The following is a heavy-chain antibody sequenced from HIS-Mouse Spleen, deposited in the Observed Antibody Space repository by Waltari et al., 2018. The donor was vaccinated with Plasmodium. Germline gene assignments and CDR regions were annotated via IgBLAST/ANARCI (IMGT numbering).Heavy chain of an antibody. D-gene: IGHD6-13*01. Sequence: QVQLQQWGAGLLKPSETLSLTCAVYGGSFSGYYWSWIRQPPGKGLEWIGEINHSGRTNYNPSLKSRVTISVDTSKNQFSLKLSSVTAADTAVYYCARGSAAAGPFDYWGQGTLVTVSS. CDR1: GGSFSGYY. J-gene: IGHJ4*02. V-gene: IGHV4-34*01. CDR2: INHSGRT. CDR3: ARGSAAAGPFDY.